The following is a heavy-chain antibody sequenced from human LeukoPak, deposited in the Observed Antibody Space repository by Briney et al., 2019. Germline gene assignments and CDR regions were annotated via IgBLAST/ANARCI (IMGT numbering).Heavy chain of an antibody. D-gene: IGHD5-18*01. CDR2: ISSSGSTI. Sequence: GGSLRLSCAASGFTFSSYEMNWVRQAPGKGLEWVSYISSSGSTIYYADSVKGRFTISRDNAKNTLYLQMNSLRAEDTAVYYCARARGYSYAYPDYWGQGTLVTVSS. CDR3: ARARGYSYAYPDY. V-gene: IGHV3-48*03. J-gene: IGHJ4*02. CDR1: GFTFSSYE.